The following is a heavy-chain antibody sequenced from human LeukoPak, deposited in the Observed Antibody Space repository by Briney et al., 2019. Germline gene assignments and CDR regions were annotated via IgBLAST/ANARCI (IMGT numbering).Heavy chain of an antibody. Sequence: GGSLRLSCTASGFTFGDYAMSWVRQAPGKGLEWVSSISSSSSYIYYADSVKGRFTISRDNAKNSLYLQMNSLRAEDTAVYYCAGRTVAGNWFDPWGQGTLVTVSS. J-gene: IGHJ5*02. CDR3: AGRTVAGNWFDP. CDR1: GFTFGDYA. CDR2: ISSSSSYI. V-gene: IGHV3-21*01. D-gene: IGHD6-19*01.